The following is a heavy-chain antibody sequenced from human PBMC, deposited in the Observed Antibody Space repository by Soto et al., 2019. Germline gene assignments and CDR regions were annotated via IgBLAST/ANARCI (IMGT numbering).Heavy chain of an antibody. CDR1: GGTFSSYA. J-gene: IGHJ4*02. V-gene: IGHV1-69*13. CDR3: ARARIQLVLRSVFDY. D-gene: IGHD6-13*01. Sequence: GASVNVSCKASGGTFSSYAISWVRQAPGQGLEWMGGIIPIFGTANYAQKFQGRVTITADETTSTAYMELSSLRSEDTALYYCARARIQLVLRSVFDYWGQGTLVTVSS. CDR2: IIPIFGTA.